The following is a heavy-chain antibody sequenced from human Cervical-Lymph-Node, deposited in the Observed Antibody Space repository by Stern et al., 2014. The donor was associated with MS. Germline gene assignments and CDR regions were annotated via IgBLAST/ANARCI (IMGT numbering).Heavy chain of an antibody. D-gene: IGHD2-15*01. J-gene: IGHJ4*02. CDR1: GFSFTNYY. CDR3: GVGKLDY. CDR2: INPRGGDV. Sequence: VQLVESGAEVKKPGASVKISCKASGFSFTNYYMHWLRQAPGQGLEWMGIINPRGGDVSYAQKFQDRVTMTWDTSTSTVYMEISTLRSEDTAVYYCGVGKLDYWGPGTLVTVPS. V-gene: IGHV1-46*01.